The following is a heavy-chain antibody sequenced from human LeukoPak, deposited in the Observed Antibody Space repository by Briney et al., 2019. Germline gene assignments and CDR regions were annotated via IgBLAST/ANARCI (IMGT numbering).Heavy chain of an antibody. J-gene: IGHJ6*03. D-gene: IGHD6-13*01. Sequence: ASVKVSCKASGYTFTGYYMHWVRQAPGQGLEWMGWINPNSGGTNYAQKFQGRVTMTRDTSISTAYMELSRLRSDDTAVYYCARGGYSSSWTYYYYYMDAWGKGTTVTISS. CDR3: ARGGYSSSWTYYYYYMDA. V-gene: IGHV1-2*02. CDR1: GYTFTGYY. CDR2: INPNSGGT.